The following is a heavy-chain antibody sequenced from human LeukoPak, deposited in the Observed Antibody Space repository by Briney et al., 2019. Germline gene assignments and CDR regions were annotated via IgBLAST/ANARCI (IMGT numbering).Heavy chain of an antibody. Sequence: SVKVSCKASGGTFSSYAIRWVRQAPGQGLEWMGRIIPIFGTANYAQKFQGRVTITTDESTSTAYMELSSLRSEDTAVYYCARDSGIAARQKYFDYWGQGTLVTVSS. D-gene: IGHD6-6*01. J-gene: IGHJ4*02. CDR2: IIPIFGTA. V-gene: IGHV1-69*05. CDR3: ARDSGIAARQKYFDY. CDR1: GGTFSSYA.